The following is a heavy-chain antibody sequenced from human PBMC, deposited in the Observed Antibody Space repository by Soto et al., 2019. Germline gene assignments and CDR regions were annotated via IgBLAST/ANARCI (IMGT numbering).Heavy chain of an antibody. CDR2: ISGSGGST. CDR3: AKENYYDSSGYYSGYFDY. CDR1: GFTFSSYA. J-gene: IGHJ4*02. D-gene: IGHD3-22*01. V-gene: IGHV3-23*01. Sequence: PGGSLRLSCAVSGFTFSSYAMSWVRQAPGKGLEWVSAISGSGGSTYYTDSVKGRFTISRDNSKNTLYLQMNSLRAEDTAVYYCAKENYYDSSGYYSGYFDYWGQGTLVTVSS.